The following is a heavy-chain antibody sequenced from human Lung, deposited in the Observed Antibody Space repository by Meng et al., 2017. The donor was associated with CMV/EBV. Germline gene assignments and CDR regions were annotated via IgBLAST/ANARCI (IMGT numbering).Heavy chain of an antibody. V-gene: IGHV3-23*01. CDR3: AKELHSGWSYYFDY. CDR2: ISSSGGTT. Sequence: GGSLRLSCAASGFTFRTYAMSWVRQVPGKGLEWVSSISSSGGTTHYVDSVKGRFTISKDTSRDTLYLQMNSLRAEDTAVYYCAKELHSGWSYYFDYWGQGTLVTVSS. CDR1: GFTFRTYA. D-gene: IGHD6-19*01. J-gene: IGHJ4*02.